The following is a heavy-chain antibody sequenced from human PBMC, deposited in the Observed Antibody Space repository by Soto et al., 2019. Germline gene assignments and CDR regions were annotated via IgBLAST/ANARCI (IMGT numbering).Heavy chain of an antibody. CDR2: FDPEDGET. CDR1: GSTLTELS. CDR3: ATGKNRLPIVGGETLYDY. Sequence: QVQLVQSGAEVKKPGASVKVSCKVSGSTLTELSMHWVRQAPGKGLEWMGGFDPEDGETIYAQKFQGRVTMTEDTSTDTAYMDLSSLRSEDTAVYYCATGKNRLPIVGGETLYDYWGQGTLVTVSS. D-gene: IGHD3-16*01. V-gene: IGHV1-24*01. J-gene: IGHJ4*02.